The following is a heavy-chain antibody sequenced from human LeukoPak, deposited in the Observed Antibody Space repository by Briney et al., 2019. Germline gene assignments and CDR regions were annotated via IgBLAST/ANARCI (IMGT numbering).Heavy chain of an antibody. CDR3: ARAYGSGSYSLSPDY. CDR2: IKQDGSEK. D-gene: IGHD3-10*01. J-gene: IGHJ4*02. V-gene: IGHV3-7*04. Sequence: GGSLRLSCAPSGFTFSSYWMSWVRQAPGKGLEWVANIKQDGSEKYYVDSVKGRFTISRDNAKNSLYLQMNSLRAEDTAVYYCARAYGSGSYSLSPDYWGQGTLVTVSS. CDR1: GFTFSSYW.